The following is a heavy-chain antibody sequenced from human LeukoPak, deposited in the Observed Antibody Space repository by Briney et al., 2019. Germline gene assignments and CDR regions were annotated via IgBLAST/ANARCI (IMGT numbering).Heavy chain of an antibody. J-gene: IGHJ4*02. CDR3: ARRTMVREFDY. V-gene: IGHV1-46*01. Sequence: ASVKVSCKASGYTFTRYYMHWVRQAPGQGLEWMGIINPSGGNTNYAQKFQGRVTMTRNTSISTAYMELSSLRSEDTAVYYCARRTMVREFDYWGQGTLVTVSS. CDR1: GYTFTRYY. D-gene: IGHD3-10*01. CDR2: INPSGGNT.